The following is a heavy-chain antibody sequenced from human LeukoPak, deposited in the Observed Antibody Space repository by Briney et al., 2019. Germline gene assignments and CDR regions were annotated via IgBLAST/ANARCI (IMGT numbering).Heavy chain of an antibody. V-gene: IGHV3-23*01. CDR2: ISGSGDRT. Sequence: PGGSLRLSCAASGFTFRSYEMSWVRQAPGKGLEWVSGISGSGDRTYYADSVKGRFTISRHNSKNTLYLQMNSLRAEDTAVYYCARQQTNYYDSSGYYDAFDIWGQGTMVTVSS. CDR1: GFTFRSYE. CDR3: ARQQTNYYDSSGYYDAFDI. D-gene: IGHD3-22*01. J-gene: IGHJ3*02.